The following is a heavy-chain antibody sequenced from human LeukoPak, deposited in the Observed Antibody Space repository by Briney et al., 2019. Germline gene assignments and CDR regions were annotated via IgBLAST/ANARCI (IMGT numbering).Heavy chain of an antibody. Sequence: GGSLRLSCAASGFTFSSHAMSWVRQAPGKGLEWVSAISGSGGSTYYADSVKGRFTISRDNSKNTLYLQLNSLRAEDTAVYYCALSAAGTGSSDYWGQGTLVTVSS. CDR2: ISGSGGST. CDR3: ALSAAGTGSSDY. D-gene: IGHD6-13*01. J-gene: IGHJ4*02. V-gene: IGHV3-23*01. CDR1: GFTFSSHA.